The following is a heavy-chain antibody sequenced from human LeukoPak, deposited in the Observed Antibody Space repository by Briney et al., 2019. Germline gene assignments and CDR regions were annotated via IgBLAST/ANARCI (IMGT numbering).Heavy chain of an antibody. D-gene: IGHD1-26*01. J-gene: IGHJ4*02. CDR2: IYTSGST. CDR3: ARGASGNYWD. Sequence: SETLSLTCTVSGGSISSNNYYWGWIRQPPGKGLEWIGNIYTSGSTNYNPSLKSRVTMSVDTSKNQFSLKLSSVTAADTAAYYCARGASGNYWDWGQGTLVTVSS. CDR1: GGSISSNNYY. V-gene: IGHV4-39*07.